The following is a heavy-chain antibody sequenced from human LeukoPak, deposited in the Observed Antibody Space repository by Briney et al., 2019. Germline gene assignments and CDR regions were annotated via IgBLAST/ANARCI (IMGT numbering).Heavy chain of an antibody. Sequence: RSQTLSLTRVFCVESVPRNLPPGKWIRQSPSRGLEWLGRTYYRSKWYNDYAVSVKSRITINPDTSKNQFSLQLNSVTPEDTAVYYCARDRGPHSSSWYNWFDPWGQGTLVTVSS. D-gene: IGHD6-13*01. CDR1: VESVPRNLPP. V-gene: IGHV6-1*01. J-gene: IGHJ5*02. CDR2: TYYRSKWYN. CDR3: ARDRGPHSSSWYNWFDP.